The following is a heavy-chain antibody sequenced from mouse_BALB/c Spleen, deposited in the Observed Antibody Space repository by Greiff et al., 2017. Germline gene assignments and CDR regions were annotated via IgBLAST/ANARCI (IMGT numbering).Heavy chain of an antibody. Sequence: EVQLQQSGPGLVKPSQSLSLTCTVTGYSITSDYAWNWIRQFPGNKLEWMGYISYSGSTSYNPSLKSRISITRDTSKNQFFLQLNSVTTEDTATYYCAFYYDYFDYWGQGTTLTVSS. CDR3: AFYYDYFDY. CDR2: ISYSGST. J-gene: IGHJ2*01. D-gene: IGHD2-1*01. CDR1: GYSITSDYA. V-gene: IGHV3-2*02.